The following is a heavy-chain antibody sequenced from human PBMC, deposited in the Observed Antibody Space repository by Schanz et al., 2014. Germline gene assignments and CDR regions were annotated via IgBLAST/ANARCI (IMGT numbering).Heavy chain of an antibody. Sequence: EVQLVESGGGLVQPGGSLRLSCAASGFSFNNYWMTWFRQAPGKGLEWVANIIHDGSEKFYVDSVKGRFTISRDNAKNSLYLQMDAPRAEDTAVYYCARDLRNSRPSYYDHWGQGTLVTVSA. J-gene: IGHJ4*02. CDR2: IIHDGSEK. CDR1: GFSFNNYW. D-gene: IGHD6-13*01. V-gene: IGHV3-7*01. CDR3: ARDLRNSRPSYYDH.